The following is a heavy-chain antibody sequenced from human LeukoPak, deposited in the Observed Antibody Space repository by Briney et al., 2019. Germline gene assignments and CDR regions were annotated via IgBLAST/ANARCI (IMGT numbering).Heavy chain of an antibody. CDR2: MNPNSGNT. CDR3: ARAAVGVDRNRYYYFDY. CDR1: GYTFTSYD. Sequence: GASVKVSCKASGYTFTSYDINWVRQATGQGLEWMGWMNPNSGNTGYAQKFQGRVTMTRNTSISTAYMELSSLRSEDTAVYYCARAAVGVDRNRYYYFDYWGQGTLVTVSS. D-gene: IGHD1-26*01. J-gene: IGHJ4*02. V-gene: IGHV1-8*01.